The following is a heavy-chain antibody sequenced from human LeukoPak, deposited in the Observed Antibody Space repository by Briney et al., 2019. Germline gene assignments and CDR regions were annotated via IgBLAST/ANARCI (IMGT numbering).Heavy chain of an antibody. Sequence: GGSPRLSCAASGFTFSAYGMHWVRQAPGGGLEYMSFIRFDGSNDYYADSVKGRFTISRDNSNNTLYLQMNSLRPEDTAVYYCASDLLDYGGPGNWGQGTLVIVPS. V-gene: IGHV3-30*02. CDR3: ASDLLDYGGPGN. CDR2: IRFDGSND. D-gene: IGHD4-23*01. CDR1: GFTFSAYG. J-gene: IGHJ4*02.